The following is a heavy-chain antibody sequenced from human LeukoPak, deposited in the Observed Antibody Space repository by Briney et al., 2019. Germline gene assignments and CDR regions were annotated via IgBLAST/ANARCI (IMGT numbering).Heavy chain of an antibody. Sequence: PSETLSLTCAVYGGSFSGYYWSWIRQPPGKGLEWIGEINHSGSTNYNPSLKSRVTISVDTSKNQFSLKLSSMTAADTAVYYCARGRRWISIAARSYFDYWGQGTLVTVSS. V-gene: IGHV4-34*01. CDR1: GGSFSGYY. J-gene: IGHJ4*02. CDR3: ARGRRWISIAARSYFDY. CDR2: INHSGST. D-gene: IGHD6-6*01.